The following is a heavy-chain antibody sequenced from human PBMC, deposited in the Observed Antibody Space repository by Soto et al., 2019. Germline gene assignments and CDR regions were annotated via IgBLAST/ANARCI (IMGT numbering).Heavy chain of an antibody. D-gene: IGHD3-22*01. CDR1: GGSIRNNNYY. CDR2: IYYSGST. J-gene: IGHJ4*02. CDR3: ASTAGRAITMIVVAPDY. V-gene: IGHV4-61*05. Sequence: SETLSLTCTVSGGSIRNNNYYWGWVRQPPGKGLEWIGYIYYSGSTNYNPSLKSRVTISVDTSKNQFSLKLSSVTAADTAVYYCASTAGRAITMIVVAPDYWGQGTLVTVSS.